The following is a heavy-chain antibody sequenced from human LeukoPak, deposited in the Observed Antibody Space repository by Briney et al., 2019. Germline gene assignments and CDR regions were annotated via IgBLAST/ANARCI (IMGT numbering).Heavy chain of an antibody. Sequence: GRSLRLSCAASGFTFSSYEMNWVRQAPGKGLEWVSYISSSGSTIYYADSVKGRFTISRDNAKNSLYLQMNSLRAEDTAVYYCARDPEGAAAERYFQHWGQGTLVTVSS. J-gene: IGHJ1*01. V-gene: IGHV3-48*03. CDR3: ARDPEGAAAERYFQH. D-gene: IGHD6-13*01. CDR2: ISSSGSTI. CDR1: GFTFSSYE.